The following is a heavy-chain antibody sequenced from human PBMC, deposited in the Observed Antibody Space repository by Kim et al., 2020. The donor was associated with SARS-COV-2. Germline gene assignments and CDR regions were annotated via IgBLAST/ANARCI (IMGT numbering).Heavy chain of an antibody. D-gene: IGHD2-15*01. CDR3: AILKSSSGGPSYYYYGMDV. V-gene: IGHV1-46*01. CDR2: INPSGGST. Sequence: ASVKVSCKASGYTFTSYYMHWVRQAPGQGLEWMGIINPSGGSTSYAQKFQGRVTMTRDTSTSTVYMELSSLRSEDTAVYYCAILKSSSGGPSYYYYGMDVWGQGTTVTVSS. J-gene: IGHJ6*02. CDR1: GYTFTSYY.